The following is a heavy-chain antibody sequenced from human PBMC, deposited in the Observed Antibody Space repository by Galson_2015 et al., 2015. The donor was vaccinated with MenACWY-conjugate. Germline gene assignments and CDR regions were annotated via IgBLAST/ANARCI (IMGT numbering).Heavy chain of an antibody. CDR2: IYPGDSDT. CDR1: GYSFTSYW. J-gene: IGHJ6*02. V-gene: IGHV5-51*01. CDR3: ARHSYPNYYYYGMDV. Sequence: QSGAEVKKPGESLTISGKGSGYSFTSYWIGWVRQMPGKGLEWMGIIYPGDSDTRYSPSFQGQVTISADKSISTAYLQWSSLKASDTAMYYCARHSYPNYYYYGMDVWGQGTTVTVSS. D-gene: IGHD1-26*01.